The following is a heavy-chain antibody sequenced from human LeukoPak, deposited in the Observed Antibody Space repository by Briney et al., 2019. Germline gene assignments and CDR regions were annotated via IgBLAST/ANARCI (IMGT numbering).Heavy chain of an antibody. D-gene: IGHD4-17*01. CDR3: ARASTTVTTNRDFDY. Sequence: PSETLSLTCAVYGGSFSGYYWCWIRQPPGKGLEWIGEINHSGSTNYNPSLKSRVTISVDTSKNQFSLKLSSVTAADTAVYYCARASTTVTTNRDFDYWGQGTLVTVSS. V-gene: IGHV4-34*01. J-gene: IGHJ4*02. CDR1: GGSFSGYY. CDR2: INHSGST.